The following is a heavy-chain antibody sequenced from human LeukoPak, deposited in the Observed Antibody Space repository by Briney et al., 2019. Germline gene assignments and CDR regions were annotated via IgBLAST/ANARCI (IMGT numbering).Heavy chain of an antibody. CDR2: ISYDGSNK. D-gene: IGHD4-17*01. Sequence: GGSLRLSCAASGFTFSSYGMHWVRQAPGKGLEWVALISYDGSNKYYADSVKGRFTISRDNSKNTLYLQMNSLRAEDTAVYYCARESTVTRFDYWGQGTLVTVSS. J-gene: IGHJ4*02. V-gene: IGHV3-30*03. CDR3: ARESTVTRFDY. CDR1: GFTFSSYG.